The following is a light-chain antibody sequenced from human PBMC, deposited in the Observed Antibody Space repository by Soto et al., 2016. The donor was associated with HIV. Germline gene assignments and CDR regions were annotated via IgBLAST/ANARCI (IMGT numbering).Light chain of an antibody. CDR1: QGINNY. J-gene: IGKJ4*01. V-gene: IGKV1-9*01. Sequence: DIQLTQSPSFLSASVGDRVTITCRASQGINNYLAWYQQKPGKGPNLLIYAASTLQTGVPSRFSGSGSGTQFTLTITTLQPEDFATYYCQQFNSFPLTFGGGTKVEIK. CDR2: AAS. CDR3: QQFNSFPLT.